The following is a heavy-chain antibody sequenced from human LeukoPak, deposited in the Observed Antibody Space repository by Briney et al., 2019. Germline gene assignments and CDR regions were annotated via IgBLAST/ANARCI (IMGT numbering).Heavy chain of an antibody. Sequence: GGSLRLSCAAYGFNFSSYWMSWVRQAPGKGLERVANIKHDGSEKYYVDSVKGRFAISRDNAKNSLYLQMNSLRAEDTALYYCASGRQLGYWGQGTLVTVSS. CDR1: GFNFSSYW. D-gene: IGHD3-16*01. V-gene: IGHV3-7*01. CDR3: ASGRQLGY. J-gene: IGHJ4*02. CDR2: IKHDGSEK.